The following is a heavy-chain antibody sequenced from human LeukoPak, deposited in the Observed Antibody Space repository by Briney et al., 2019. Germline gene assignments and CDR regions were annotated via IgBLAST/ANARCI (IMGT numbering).Heavy chain of an antibody. CDR3: ARDKYCGGDCYSYFDY. CDR2: IIPILGIA. V-gene: IGHV1-69*04. CDR1: GYTFTSYC. Sequence: SVNVSCKASGYTFTSYCMHWVRQAPGQGLEWMGRIIPILGIANYAQKFQGRVTITADKSTSTAYMELSSLRSEDTAVYYCARDKYCGGDCYSYFDYWGQGTLVTVSS. J-gene: IGHJ4*02. D-gene: IGHD2-21*02.